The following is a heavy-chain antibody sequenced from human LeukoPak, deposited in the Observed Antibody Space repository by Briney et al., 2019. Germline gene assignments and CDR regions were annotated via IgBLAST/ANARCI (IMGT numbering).Heavy chain of an antibody. V-gene: IGHV4-59*01. D-gene: IGHD6-13*01. CDR2: IYYSGST. CDR1: GGSISSYY. Sequence: SETLSLTCTVSGGSISSYYWSWIRQPPGKGLEWIGYIYYSGSTNYNPSLKSRVTISVDTSKNQFSLKLSSVTAADTAVYYCARGVYSSNWPFDYWGQGTLVTVSS. CDR3: ARGVYSSNWPFDY. J-gene: IGHJ4*02.